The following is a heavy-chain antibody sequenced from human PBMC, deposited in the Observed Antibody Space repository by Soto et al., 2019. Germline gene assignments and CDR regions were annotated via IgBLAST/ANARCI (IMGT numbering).Heavy chain of an antibody. Sequence: QVQLVQSGAEVKKPGASVKVSCKASGYTFTSYAMHWVRQAPGQRLEWMGWINAGNGNTKYSQKFQGRVTITRDTSASTAYMELSSLRPADTAVSYCARSIVMVTALDYSGQVTLVTVAA. V-gene: IGHV1-3*01. CDR2: INAGNGNT. CDR1: GYTFTSYA. CDR3: ARSIVMVTALDY. J-gene: IGHJ4*02. D-gene: IGHD2-21*02.